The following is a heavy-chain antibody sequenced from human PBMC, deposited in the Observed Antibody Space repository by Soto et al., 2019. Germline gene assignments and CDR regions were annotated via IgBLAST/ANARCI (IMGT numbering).Heavy chain of an antibody. V-gene: IGHV3-74*01. CDR3: AKREGSTYVLVH. CDR1: GFSFSSYW. J-gene: IGHJ4*02. Sequence: EVQLVESGGGLVQPGGSLRLSCAASGFSFSSYWIHWVRQAPGKGLVWVSRIKTDGSSTDYSDSVKGRFTISRDNAKNTLSLQMHSLSAEDTAVYYCAKREGSTYVLVHWGQGTLVTVSS. D-gene: IGHD3-10*02. CDR2: IKTDGSST.